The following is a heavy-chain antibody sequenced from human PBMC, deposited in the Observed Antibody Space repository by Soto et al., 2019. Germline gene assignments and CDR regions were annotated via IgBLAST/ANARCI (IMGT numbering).Heavy chain of an antibody. CDR1: GGSVSSGSYY. Sequence: PSETLSLTCTVSGGSVSSGSYYWSWIRQPPGKGLEWIGYIYYSGSTNYNPSLKSRVTISVDTSKNQFSLKLSSVTAADTAVYYCARVTPRVGYCSGGSCYSPYFDYWGQGTLVTVSS. CDR3: ARVTPRVGYCSGGSCYSPYFDY. CDR2: IYYSGST. V-gene: IGHV4-61*01. J-gene: IGHJ4*02. D-gene: IGHD2-15*01.